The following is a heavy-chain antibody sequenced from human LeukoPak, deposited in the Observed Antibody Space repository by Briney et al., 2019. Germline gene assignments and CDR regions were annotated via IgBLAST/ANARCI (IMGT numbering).Heavy chain of an antibody. Sequence: SVKVSCKASGFTFSNSAVQWVRQARGQRLEWIGWIVVGSGNTNYAQKFQERVTITRDMSTSTAYMELSSLRSEDAAVYYCAVDVIYESDWGQGTLVTVSS. D-gene: IGHD2/OR15-2a*01. J-gene: IGHJ4*02. CDR3: AVDVIYESD. CDR2: IVVGSGNT. CDR1: GFTFSNSA. V-gene: IGHV1-58*01.